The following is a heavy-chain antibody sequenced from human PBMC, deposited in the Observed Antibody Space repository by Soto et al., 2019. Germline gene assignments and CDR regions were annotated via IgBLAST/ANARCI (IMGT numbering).Heavy chain of an antibody. CDR2: IYYSGST. Sequence: QLQLQESGPGLVKPSETLSLTCTVSGGSISSSSYYWGWIRQPPGKGLEWIGSIYYSGSTYYNPSLKSRVTISVDTSKNQFSLKLSSVTAADTAVYYSARPRDYDYIWGSYRLDYFDYWGQGTLVTVSS. V-gene: IGHV4-39*01. D-gene: IGHD3-16*02. CDR1: GGSISSSSYY. CDR3: ARPRDYDYIWGSYRLDYFDY. J-gene: IGHJ4*02.